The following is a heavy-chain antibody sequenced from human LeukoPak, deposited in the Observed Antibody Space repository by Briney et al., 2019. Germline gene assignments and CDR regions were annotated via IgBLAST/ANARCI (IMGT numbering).Heavy chain of an antibody. D-gene: IGHD1-26*01. CDR1: GFTFSTYA. CDR3: ARDFSRGSYKGRDYYMDV. V-gene: IGHV3-30*04. Sequence: GGSLRLSCAASGFTFSTYAMHWVRQAPGKGLEWVAVISYDVSKTYYADSVRGRFTISRDNSKNTLYLQMNSLRAEDTAAYYCARDFSRGSYKGRDYYMDVWGKGTTVTVSS. J-gene: IGHJ6*03. CDR2: ISYDVSKT.